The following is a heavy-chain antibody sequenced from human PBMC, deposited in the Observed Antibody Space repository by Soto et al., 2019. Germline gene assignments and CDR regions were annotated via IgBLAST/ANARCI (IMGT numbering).Heavy chain of an antibody. CDR3: ASEYCSGGSCYWGYGAFDV. Sequence: EVQLVESGGGLVQPGGSLRLSCAASGFTFSSYWMSWVRQAPGKGLEWVANIKQDGSEKYYVDSVKGRFTISRDNAKNSLYLEINGLIAEDKAVYYCASEYCSGGSCYWGYGAFDVWGKGTMVTVSS. V-gene: IGHV3-7*01. CDR2: IKQDGSEK. J-gene: IGHJ3*01. CDR1: GFTFSSYW. D-gene: IGHD2-15*01.